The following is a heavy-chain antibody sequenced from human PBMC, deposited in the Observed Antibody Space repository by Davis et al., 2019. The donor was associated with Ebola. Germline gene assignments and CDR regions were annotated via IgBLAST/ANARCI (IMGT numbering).Heavy chain of an antibody. CDR2: IYYLGST. CDR1: GGSMTDYY. Sequence: SETLSLTCTVSGGSMTDYYWSWIRQSPGKGLEWIGYIYYLGSTIYNPSLQSRVTISVDTSKNQFSLMLTSVTAADTAVYSCARLGFLGGQFDFWGQGTLVTVSA. J-gene: IGHJ4*02. D-gene: IGHD3-16*01. V-gene: IGHV4-59*08. CDR3: ARLGFLGGQFDF.